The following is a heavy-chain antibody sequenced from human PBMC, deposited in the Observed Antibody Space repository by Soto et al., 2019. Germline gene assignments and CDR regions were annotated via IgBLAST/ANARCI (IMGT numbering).Heavy chain of an antibody. CDR1: GGSVSSVNDY. CDR2: IYHSGIT. CDR3: ARLDLTYYFGY. J-gene: IGHJ4*02. V-gene: IGHV4-61*01. Sequence: SETLSLTCSVSGGSVSSVNDYWSWIRQPPGKGLEWIGYIYHSGITNYNPSLKSRVTISLDTSKNQCSLTLTSVTAADTAVYYCARLDLTYYFGYWGQGTPVTVSS. D-gene: IGHD3-3*01.